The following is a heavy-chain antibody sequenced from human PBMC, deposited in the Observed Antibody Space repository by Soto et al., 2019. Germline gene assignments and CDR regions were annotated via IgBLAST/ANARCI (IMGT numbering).Heavy chain of an antibody. Sequence: TLSLTCAISGDSVSSNSAAWNWIRQSPSRGLEWLGRTYYRSKWYNDYAVSVKSRITINLDTSKNQFSLQLNSVTPEDTAVYYCARAPPRPRYSGYDSYYFDYWGQGTLVTVSS. CDR3: ARAPPRPRYSGYDSYYFDY. CDR2: TYYRSKWYN. D-gene: IGHD5-12*01. V-gene: IGHV6-1*01. J-gene: IGHJ4*02. CDR1: GDSVSSNSAA.